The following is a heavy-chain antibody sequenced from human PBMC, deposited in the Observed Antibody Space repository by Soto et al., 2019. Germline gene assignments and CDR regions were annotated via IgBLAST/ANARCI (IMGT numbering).Heavy chain of an antibody. CDR3: ARIGRGDGVYAFDI. J-gene: IGHJ3*02. V-gene: IGHV1-3*01. D-gene: IGHD4-17*01. CDR1: GYTFTSYA. Sequence: QVQLVQSGAEVKKPGASVKVSCKASGYTFTSYAMHWVRQAPGQRLEWMGWINAGNGNTKYSQKFQGRVTITRDTSASTAYMELSSLRSEDTAVYYCARIGRGDGVYAFDIWCQGTMVTVSS. CDR2: INAGNGNT.